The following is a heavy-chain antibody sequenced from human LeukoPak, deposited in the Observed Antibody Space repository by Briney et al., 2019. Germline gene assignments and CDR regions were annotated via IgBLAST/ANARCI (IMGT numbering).Heavy chain of an antibody. CDR3: ARDSRSGYSSSWYDGMDV. Sequence: GESLQISCQTSGYSFTSYWIGWVRQMPGKGLEWMGIIFPSDSDTRYSPSFQGQVTISVDKSISTAYLQWSSLKASDTAMYYCARDSRSGYSSSWYDGMDVWGQGTTVTVSS. J-gene: IGHJ6*02. V-gene: IGHV5-51*01. CDR1: GYSFTSYW. D-gene: IGHD6-13*01. CDR2: IFPSDSDT.